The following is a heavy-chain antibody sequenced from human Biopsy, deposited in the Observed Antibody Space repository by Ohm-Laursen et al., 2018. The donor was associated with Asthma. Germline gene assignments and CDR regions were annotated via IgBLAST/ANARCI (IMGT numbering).Heavy chain of an antibody. V-gene: IGHV3-30*03. CDR2: ISYDGGNK. J-gene: IGHJ3*02. CDR1: GFTFSIYD. D-gene: IGHD4-23*01. Sequence: RSLRLSCTASGFTFSIYDIHGVRQAPGKGLEWVAVISYDGGNKFYGDSVKGRFTLSRDNSRNTLYLQMNSLRVEDTAIYYCARTHERWTSIQDDALDIWGQGTMAIVSS. CDR3: ARTHERWTSIQDDALDI.